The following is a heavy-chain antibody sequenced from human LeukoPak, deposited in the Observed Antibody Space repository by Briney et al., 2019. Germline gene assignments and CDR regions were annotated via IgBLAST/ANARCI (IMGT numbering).Heavy chain of an antibody. Sequence: SETLSLTCTVSGAFISSSYWSWIRQPPGKGLEWIGYIYHSGSTYYNPSLKSRVTISVDRSKNQFSLKLSSVTTADTAVYYCARYYDFWSGYPTSGYYYYYYMDVWGKGTTVTVSS. CDR3: ARYYDFWSGYPTSGYYYYYYMDV. D-gene: IGHD3-3*01. CDR1: GAFISSSY. J-gene: IGHJ6*03. CDR2: IYHSGST. V-gene: IGHV4-59*12.